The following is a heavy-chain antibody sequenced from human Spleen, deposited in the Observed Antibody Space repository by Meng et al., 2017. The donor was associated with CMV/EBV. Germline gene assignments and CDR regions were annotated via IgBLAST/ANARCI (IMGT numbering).Heavy chain of an antibody. CDR1: VFTFRTYA. V-gene: IGHV3-30*04. D-gene: IGHD5-24*01. CDR3: ARDREDGYNDY. J-gene: IGHJ4*02. Sequence: SCAVSVFTFRTYAMHWVRQAPGKGLEWVAVISYEGKHQYYADSVKGRFTISRDNAQNSLYLQMNGLRAEDTAVYYCARDREDGYNDYWGQGTLVTVSS. CDR2: ISYEGKHQ.